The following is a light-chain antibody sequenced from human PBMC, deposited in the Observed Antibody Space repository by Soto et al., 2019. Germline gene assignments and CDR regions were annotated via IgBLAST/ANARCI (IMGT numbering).Light chain of an antibody. V-gene: IGKV1-27*01. J-gene: IGKJ3*01. CDR2: AAS. CDR3: QKYNSAPP. Sequence: DIQMTQSPSSLSASVGDRVTITCRASQGISNYLAWYQQKPGKVPKLLIYAASTLQSGVPSRFSGSGSGTDFTITISSLQPEDVATYYCQKYNSAPPFGPGTKVDIK. CDR1: QGISNY.